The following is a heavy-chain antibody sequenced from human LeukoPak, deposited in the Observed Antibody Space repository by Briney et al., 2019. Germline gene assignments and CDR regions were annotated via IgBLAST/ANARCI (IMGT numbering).Heavy chain of an antibody. D-gene: IGHD3-10*01. Sequence: GGSLRLSCAASGFTFSSYSMNWVRQAPGKGLEWVSYISSSSSTIYYADSVKGRFTISRDNAKNSLYLQMNSLRAEDTAVYYCAKMKSGSYYGLGIDYWGQGTLVTVSS. J-gene: IGHJ4*02. CDR1: GFTFSSYS. V-gene: IGHV3-48*01. CDR2: ISSSSSTI. CDR3: AKMKSGSYYGLGIDY.